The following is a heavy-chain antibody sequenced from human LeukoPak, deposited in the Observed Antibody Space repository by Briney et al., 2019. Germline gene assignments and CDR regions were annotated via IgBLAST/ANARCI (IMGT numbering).Heavy chain of an antibody. D-gene: IGHD6-13*01. CDR2: ISSSGSTI. Sequence: PGGSLRLSCAASGFTFSDYYMSWIRQAPGKGLEWVSYISSSGSTIYYADSVKGRFTISRDNAKNSLYLQMNSLRAEDTAVYYCARAGQQPFNRYNWFDPWGQGTLVTVSS. J-gene: IGHJ5*02. CDR3: ARAGQQPFNRYNWFDP. V-gene: IGHV3-11*04. CDR1: GFTFSDYY.